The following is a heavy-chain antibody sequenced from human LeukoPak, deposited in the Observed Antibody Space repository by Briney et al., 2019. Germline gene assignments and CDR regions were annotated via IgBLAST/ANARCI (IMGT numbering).Heavy chain of an antibody. CDR2: INHSGNT. CDR3: ARREPHGDYGGKIRYYYYMDV. Sequence: SETLSLACTVSGGSISIYYWSWIRQPPGKGLEWLGEINHSGNTNSNPSLKSRVTMSVDTSKNQFSMKLSSLTAADTAMYYCARREPHGDYGGKIRYYYYMDVWGKGTTITISS. V-gene: IGHV4-34*01. D-gene: IGHD4-23*01. CDR1: GGSISIYY. J-gene: IGHJ6*03.